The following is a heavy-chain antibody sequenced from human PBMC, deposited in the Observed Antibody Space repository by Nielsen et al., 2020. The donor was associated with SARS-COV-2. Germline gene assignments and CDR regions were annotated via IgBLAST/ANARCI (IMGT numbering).Heavy chain of an antibody. Sequence: GESLKISCVVSGFTISTYAMSWVRQAPGKGLEWVSYISSSSSYTNYADSVKGRFTISRDNAKNSLYLQMNGLRDEDTALYSCLRDFGGYWGQGTLVTVSS. CDR1: GFTISTYA. CDR2: ISSSSSYT. D-gene: IGHD3-10*01. V-gene: IGHV3-11*05. CDR3: LRDFGGY. J-gene: IGHJ4*02.